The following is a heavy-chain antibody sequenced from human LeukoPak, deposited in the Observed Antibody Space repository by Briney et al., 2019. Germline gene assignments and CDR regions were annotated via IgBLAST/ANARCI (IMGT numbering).Heavy chain of an antibody. V-gene: IGHV3-48*02. CDR1: GFTFNKYS. Sequence: GGSLRLSCAASGFTFNKYSMNWVCQAPGKGLEWLSYISSSSTAVYYADSVKGRFTTSRDNARNSLYLQMNSLRDEDTAVYYCARVLYYDSSGPSPYWGQGTLVTVSS. CDR2: ISSSSTAV. J-gene: IGHJ4*02. D-gene: IGHD3-22*01. CDR3: ARVLYYDSSGPSPY.